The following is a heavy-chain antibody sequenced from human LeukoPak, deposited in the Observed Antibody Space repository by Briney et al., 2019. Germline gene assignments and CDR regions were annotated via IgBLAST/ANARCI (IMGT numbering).Heavy chain of an antibody. CDR2: IYTTGKT. Sequence: SETLSLTCTVSSGSINSYYWGWVRQPAGRGLEWIGRIYTTGKTDYNPSLKSRLTMSVDTSKRQFSLNLTSVTAADTAIYYCARHGYTASHYFLDYWSQGTLVTVSS. D-gene: IGHD3-16*02. CDR1: SGSINSYY. J-gene: IGHJ4*02. V-gene: IGHV4-4*07. CDR3: ARHGYTASHYFLDY.